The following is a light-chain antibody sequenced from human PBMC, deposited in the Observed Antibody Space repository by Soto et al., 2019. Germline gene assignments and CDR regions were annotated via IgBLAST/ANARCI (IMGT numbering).Light chain of an antibody. V-gene: IGKV3-15*01. Sequence: EIVMTQSPATLSVSPGERATLSCRASQSVSSNLAWYQQKPGQAPRLLIYGASTRATGIPARFSGSGSGTEFTLTISSLKPEDFAVYYCQQYNNWPPDTFGQGTKLEIK. CDR1: QSVSSN. CDR3: QQYNNWPPDT. CDR2: GAS. J-gene: IGKJ2*01.